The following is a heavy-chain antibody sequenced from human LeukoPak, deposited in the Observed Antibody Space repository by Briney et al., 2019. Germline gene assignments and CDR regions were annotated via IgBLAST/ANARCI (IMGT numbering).Heavy chain of an antibody. V-gene: IGHV1-69*13. CDR3: ARDKSHYFDY. CDR2: IIPIFGTA. Sequence: LVKVSCKTYGGTFSSYAISWVRQAPEQGLEWMGGIIPIFGTANYAQKFQGRVTITADESTSTAYMELSSLRSEDTAVYYCARDKSHYFDYWGQGTLVTVSS. CDR1: GGTFSSYA. J-gene: IGHJ4*02.